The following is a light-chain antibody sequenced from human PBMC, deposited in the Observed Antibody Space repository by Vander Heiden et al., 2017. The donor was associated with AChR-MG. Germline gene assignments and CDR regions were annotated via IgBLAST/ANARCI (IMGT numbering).Light chain of an antibody. Sequence: QSALTQPASVSGSPGQSITISCTGTSSDVGDYNYVSWYQHHPGKAPKLMIYEVTNRPSGVSNRFSGSKSGNTASLTISGLQAEDEADYYCNSYTSSSTLVFGGGTKLTVV. J-gene: IGLJ3*02. V-gene: IGLV2-14*01. CDR1: SSDVGDYNY. CDR3: NSYTSSSTLV. CDR2: EVT.